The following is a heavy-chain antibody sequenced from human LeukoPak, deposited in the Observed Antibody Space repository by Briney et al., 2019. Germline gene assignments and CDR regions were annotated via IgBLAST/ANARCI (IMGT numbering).Heavy chain of an antibody. CDR3: ARARSPEQWLGHFDY. CDR1: GYTFTSYD. Sequence: GASVKVSCKASGYTFTSYDINWVRQVTGQGLEWMGWMNPKSGNTGYAQKFQGRVTITRNTSISTAYMEVSSLRYEDTAVYYCARARSPEQWLGHFDYWGQGTLVTVSS. V-gene: IGHV1-8*03. J-gene: IGHJ4*02. CDR2: MNPKSGNT. D-gene: IGHD6-19*01.